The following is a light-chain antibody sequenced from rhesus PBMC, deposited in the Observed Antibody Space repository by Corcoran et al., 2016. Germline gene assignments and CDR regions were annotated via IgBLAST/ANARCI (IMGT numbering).Light chain of an antibody. CDR2: AAT. V-gene: IGKV1-28*02. CDR3: QQYKSYPWT. J-gene: IGKJ1*01. CDR1: QGISSY. Sequence: DIQMTQSPSSLSASVGDTVTITCRASQGISSYLNWFQQKPGKAPKLLIYAATTLQGGVPSRFSGSGSGTDFTLTISSLQPADLATYYCQQYKSYPWTFGQGTKVEI.